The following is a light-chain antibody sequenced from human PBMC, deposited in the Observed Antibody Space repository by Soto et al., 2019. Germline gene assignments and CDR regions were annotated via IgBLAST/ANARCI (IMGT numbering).Light chain of an antibody. CDR2: GDN. J-gene: IGLJ1*01. V-gene: IGLV6-57*02. CDR3: QSYDRSSLYV. Sequence: NFMLTQPHSVSESPGKTVIISCTGSSGSVASNFVHWYQRRPGSAPTIVIYGDNQRPSGVPDRFSGSIDSSSNSASLTISGLKTEDEADYFCQSYDRSSLYVFGTGTKV. CDR1: SGSVASNF.